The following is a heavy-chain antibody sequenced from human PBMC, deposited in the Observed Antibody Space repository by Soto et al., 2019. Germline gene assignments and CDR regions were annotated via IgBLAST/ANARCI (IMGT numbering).Heavy chain of an antibody. CDR2: IGTAGDP. CDR3: ARGSGYCSSTSCQGVGAFDI. Sequence: GGSLRLSCAASGFTFSSYDMHWVRQATGKGLEWVSAIGTAGDPYYPGSVKGRFTISRENAKNSLYLQMNSLRAGDTAVYYCARGSGYCSSTSCQGVGAFDIWGPWTMVTVS. CDR1: GFTFSSYD. D-gene: IGHD2-2*01. V-gene: IGHV3-13*05. J-gene: IGHJ3*02.